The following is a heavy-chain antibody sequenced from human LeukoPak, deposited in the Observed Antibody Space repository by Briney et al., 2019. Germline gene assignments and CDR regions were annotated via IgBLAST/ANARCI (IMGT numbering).Heavy chain of an antibody. D-gene: IGHD3-9*01. J-gene: IGHJ4*02. Sequence: PSETLSLTCAVYGGSFSGYYWSWIRHPPRKGLEWVGEINHSGNSDYNPSLKSRVTISVDTSKNQFSLKLSSVAAADTAVYYCARGFYVILSGYRFDYWGQGTLVSVSS. CDR3: ARGFYVILSGYRFDY. V-gene: IGHV4-34*01. CDR1: GGSFSGYY. CDR2: INHSGNS.